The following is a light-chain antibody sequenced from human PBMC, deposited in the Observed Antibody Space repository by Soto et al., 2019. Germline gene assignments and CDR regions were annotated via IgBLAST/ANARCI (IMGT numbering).Light chain of an antibody. J-gene: IGKJ3*01. V-gene: IGKV3-20*01. CDR3: QHYGKFPLT. CDR2: GAS. Sequence: EVVVTQSPGTLSLSPGERATLSCRASPGTDANYLAWYQQKPGQAPRLLIYGASSRATGIPDRFSGSGSRTDFTLTISRLEPEEFSMYYCQHYGKFPLTFGPGTRLDIK. CDR1: PGTDANY.